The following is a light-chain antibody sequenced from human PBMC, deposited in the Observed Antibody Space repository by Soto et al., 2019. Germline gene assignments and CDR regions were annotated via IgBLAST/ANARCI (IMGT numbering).Light chain of an antibody. Sequence: EIVMTQSPATLSVSPGERATLSGRASRSVSSNLAWYQHKPGQAPRLLMYVASPRATGIPARFSGSGSGPEFTLTISSLQSEDFAVYYCQQYKNWPPYTFGQGTKLEIK. CDR1: RSVSSN. CDR2: VAS. V-gene: IGKV3-15*01. CDR3: QQYKNWPPYT. J-gene: IGKJ2*01.